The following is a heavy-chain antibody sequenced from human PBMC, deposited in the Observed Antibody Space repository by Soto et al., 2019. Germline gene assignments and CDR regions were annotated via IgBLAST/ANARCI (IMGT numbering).Heavy chain of an antibody. V-gene: IGHV3-23*01. CDR3: AKAQLGYYDILTGYYPLDY. D-gene: IGHD3-9*01. CDR1: GFTFSSYA. J-gene: IGHJ4*02. Sequence: GGSLRLSCAASGFTFSSYAMSWVRQAPGKGLEWVSAISGSGGSTYYAGSVKGRFTISRDNSKNTLYLQMNSLRAEDTAVYYCAKAQLGYYDILTGYYPLDYWGQGTLVTVSS. CDR2: ISGSGGST.